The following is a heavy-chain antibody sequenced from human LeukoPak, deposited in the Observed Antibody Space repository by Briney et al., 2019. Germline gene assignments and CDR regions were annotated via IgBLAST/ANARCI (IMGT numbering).Heavy chain of an antibody. D-gene: IGHD2-2*01. Sequence: GGSLRLSCAASGFTFSSYEMNWVRQAPGKGLEWVSSMSSSSSYIYYADSVKGRFTISRDNAKNSLYLQMNSLRAEDTAVYYCAKNAHEKYVYYYYYMDVWGKGTTVTVSS. J-gene: IGHJ6*03. V-gene: IGHV3-21*01. CDR3: AKNAHEKYVYYYYYMDV. CDR1: GFTFSSYE. CDR2: MSSSSSYI.